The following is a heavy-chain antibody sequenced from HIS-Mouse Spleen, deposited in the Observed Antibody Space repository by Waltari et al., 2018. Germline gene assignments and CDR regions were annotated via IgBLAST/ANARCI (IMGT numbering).Heavy chain of an antibody. CDR1: GGSISSSSYY. Sequence: QLQLQESGPGLVKPSETLSLTCTVSGGSISSSSYYWGWIRRPPGKGLEWIGSIYYSGSTYYNPSLKSRVTRSVDTSKNQFSLKLSSVTAADTAVYYCARDPRWNDGIDYWGQGTLVTVSS. D-gene: IGHD1-1*01. J-gene: IGHJ4*02. CDR3: ARDPRWNDGIDY. V-gene: IGHV4-39*07. CDR2: IYYSGST.